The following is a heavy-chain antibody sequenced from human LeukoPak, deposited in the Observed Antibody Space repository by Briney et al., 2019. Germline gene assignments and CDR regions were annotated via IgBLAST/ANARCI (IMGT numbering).Heavy chain of an antibody. CDR2: IYPGDSDT. CDR1: GYSFTSYW. Sequence: GESLKISCKGSGYSFTSYWIGWVRRMPGKGLEWMGIIYPGDSDTRYSPSFQGQVTISADKSISHAYLQWSSLKASDTAMYYCARHRDTVRHDAFDIWGQGTMVTVSS. CDR3: ARHRDTVRHDAFDI. V-gene: IGHV5-51*01. D-gene: IGHD4-17*01. J-gene: IGHJ3*02.